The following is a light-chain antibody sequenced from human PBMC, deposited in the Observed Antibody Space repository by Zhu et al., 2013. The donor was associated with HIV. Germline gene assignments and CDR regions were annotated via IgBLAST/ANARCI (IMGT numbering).Light chain of an antibody. Sequence: QSALTQPASVSGSPGQSITISCTGTSSDVGGYNYVSWYQQHPGKAPKLILYEVNTRPSGIPDRFSGSRSGTSASLAITGLQADDEADYYCQSYDSTLSGSGIFGGGTKLTVL. CDR1: SSDVGGYNY. J-gene: IGLJ2*01. V-gene: IGLV2-14*01. CDR3: QSYDSTLSGSGI. CDR2: EVN.